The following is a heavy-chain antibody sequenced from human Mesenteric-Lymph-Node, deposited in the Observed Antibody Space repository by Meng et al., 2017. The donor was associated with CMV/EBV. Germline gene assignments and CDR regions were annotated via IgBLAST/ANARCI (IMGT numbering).Heavy chain of an antibody. Sequence: SETLSLTCTVSGGSITNYYWTWIRQPPGKGLEWIGYIYYSGSTNYNPSLKSRVTISVDTSKNQFSLNLNSVTAADTAVYYCAREVRQSGWFESWGQGTLVTVSS. J-gene: IGHJ5*01. CDR1: GGSITNYY. D-gene: IGHD2-21*01. V-gene: IGHV4-59*01. CDR3: AREVRQSGWFES. CDR2: IYYSGST.